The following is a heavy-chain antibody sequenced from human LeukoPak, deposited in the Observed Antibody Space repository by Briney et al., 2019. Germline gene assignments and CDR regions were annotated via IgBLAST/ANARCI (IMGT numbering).Heavy chain of an antibody. CDR1: GFTFSDYY. D-gene: IGHD3-3*01. CDR3: ARGAPDFWSVYYMDV. J-gene: IGHJ6*03. CDR2: ISSSGSTI. V-gene: IGHV3-11*01. Sequence: GGSLRLSCAASGFTFSDYYMSWIRQAPGKGLEWVSYISSSGSTIYYADSVKGRFTISRDNAKNSLYLQMNSLRAEDTAVYYCARGAPDFWSVYYMDVWGKGTTVTVSS.